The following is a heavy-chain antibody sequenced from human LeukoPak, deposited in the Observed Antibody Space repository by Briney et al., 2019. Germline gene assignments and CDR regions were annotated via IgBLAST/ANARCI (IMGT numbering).Heavy chain of an antibody. J-gene: IGHJ4*02. CDR2: IYYSGST. CDR1: GGSISSYY. V-gene: IGHV4-59*01. D-gene: IGHD6-13*01. Sequence: SETLSLTCTVSGGSISSYYWSWIRQPPGKGQEWIGYIYYSGSTNYNPSLKSRVTISVDTSKNQFSLKLSSVTAADTAVYYCARELAAGRFDYWGQGTLVTVSS. CDR3: ARELAAGRFDY.